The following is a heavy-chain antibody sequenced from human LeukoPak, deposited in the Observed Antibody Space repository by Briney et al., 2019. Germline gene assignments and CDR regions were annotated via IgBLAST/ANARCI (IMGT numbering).Heavy chain of an antibody. Sequence: GGSLRFSCAASGFTFSDYALHWVRPAPGKGLEWMAVISYDGFNESYADSVKGRFTISRDNSTNTLYLQMNSLRVEDTAVYYCARPPYPAVTTYFFDYWGQGTLVTVSS. CDR3: ARPPYPAVTTYFFDY. D-gene: IGHD4-17*01. V-gene: IGHV3-30-3*01. CDR2: ISYDGFNE. J-gene: IGHJ4*02. CDR1: GFTFSDYA.